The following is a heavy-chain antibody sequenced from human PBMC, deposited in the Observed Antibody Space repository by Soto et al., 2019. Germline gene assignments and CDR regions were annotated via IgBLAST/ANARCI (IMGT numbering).Heavy chain of an antibody. V-gene: IGHV4-61*08. CDR1: GGSIDIGDYY. D-gene: IGHD2-15*01. CDR3: ARDVIATHNYFDL. Sequence: WETLSLTCTVSGGSIDIGDYYWSWIRHPPGKGLEWIGYVYYSGTTNYNPFVKSRVTLSLDKSKNQFYMRTNSVTAADTSVYSCARDVIATHNYFDLWGAGTMVTVYS. J-gene: IGHJ5*02. CDR2: VYYSGTT.